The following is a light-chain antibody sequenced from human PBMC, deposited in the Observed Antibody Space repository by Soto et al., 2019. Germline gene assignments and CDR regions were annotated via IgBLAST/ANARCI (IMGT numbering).Light chain of an antibody. CDR2: GAS. Sequence: DIQMTQSPSSLSASVGDRVTITCRASQSISNYLNWYQQRPGKAPKLLIYGASSLQSGVPSRFSGSGSGTDVTLAISSLQPDDFSTYYCQQSYNTPRAFGQGTKVEIK. CDR3: QQSYNTPRA. V-gene: IGKV1-39*01. CDR1: QSISNY. J-gene: IGKJ1*01.